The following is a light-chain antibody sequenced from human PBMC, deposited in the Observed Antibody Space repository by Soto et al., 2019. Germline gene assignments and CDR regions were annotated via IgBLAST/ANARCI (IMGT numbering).Light chain of an antibody. CDR2: AAS. CDR3: QQYNSYPLT. V-gene: IGKV1-5*01. J-gene: IGKJ4*01. CDR1: HSIIRW. Sequence: DSQMTESPSTLSASVGDRVTITCRAIHSIIRWLAWYQQIPGRAPKLLIYAASSLQTGVPSRFSGSGSGTEFTLTISSLHPDDFATYYCQQYNSYPLTFGGGTKVDI.